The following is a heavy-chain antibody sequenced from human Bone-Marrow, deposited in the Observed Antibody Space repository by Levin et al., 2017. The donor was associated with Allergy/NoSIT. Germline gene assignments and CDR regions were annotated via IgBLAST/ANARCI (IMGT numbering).Heavy chain of an antibody. CDR2: ISYDGSNQ. J-gene: IGHJ4*02. CDR1: ASTFSNFA. Sequence: PGGSLRLSCAASASTFSNFAMHWVRQAPGKGLEWVAVISYDGSNQYYADSVKGRFTISRDNSKTTLYLQMNSLRAEDTAVYYCAKPQADASGSYYNPRFDYWGQGALVTVSS. D-gene: IGHD3-10*01. V-gene: IGHV3-30*18. CDR3: AKPQADASGSYYNPRFDY.